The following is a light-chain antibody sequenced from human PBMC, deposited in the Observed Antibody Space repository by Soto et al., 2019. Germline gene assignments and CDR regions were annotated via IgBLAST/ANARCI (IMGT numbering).Light chain of an antibody. J-gene: IGLJ2*01. CDR3: CSYAGSSTVV. CDR1: SSDVGSNNL. CDR2: EVT. V-gene: IGLV2-23*02. Sequence: QCALTQPASVSGSPGQSITISCTGTSSDVGSNNLVSWYQQHPGKAPKLMIYEVTKRPSGVSNRFSGSKSGNTASLTISGLQPEDESDYYCCSYAGSSTVVFGGGTKLTVL.